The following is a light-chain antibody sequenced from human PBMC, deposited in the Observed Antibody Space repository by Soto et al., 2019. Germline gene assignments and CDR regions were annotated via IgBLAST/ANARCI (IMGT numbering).Light chain of an antibody. CDR3: QQYHSWPPRT. V-gene: IGKV1-27*01. Sequence: DIQMTQSPSSLSASVGDRVTITSRASQGISNYLAWYQQKPGKVPKLLIYAASTLQSGVPSRFSGSGSGTDFTLTISSLQSEDFAVYYCQQYHSWPPRTFRQGTEVEIK. J-gene: IGKJ1*01. CDR2: AAS. CDR1: QGISNY.